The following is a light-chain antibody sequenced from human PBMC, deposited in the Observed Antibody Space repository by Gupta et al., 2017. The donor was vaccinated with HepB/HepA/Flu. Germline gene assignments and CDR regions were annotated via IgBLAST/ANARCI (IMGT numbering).Light chain of an antibody. CDR2: GAS. CDR3: QQFSTSPIT. CDR1: QSVSSSY. J-gene: IGKJ5*01. V-gene: IGKV3-20*01. Sequence: IVLTQSPGTLSLSPGDRATLSCRASQSVSSSYFAWYQQKPGQAPRLLIYGASSRATGIPDRFSGSGSGTDFTLTISRLEPEDFAVYYCQQFSTSPITFGQGTRPEIK.